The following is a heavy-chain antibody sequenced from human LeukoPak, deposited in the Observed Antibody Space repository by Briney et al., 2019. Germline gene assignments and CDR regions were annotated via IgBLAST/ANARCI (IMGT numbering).Heavy chain of an antibody. D-gene: IGHD3-3*01. CDR3: ARERFSLYYYYCMDV. Sequence: PSETLSLTCTVSGGSISSYYWRWIRQPAGKGLEWIGRIYTSGSTNYNPSLKSRVTMSVDTSKNQFSLKLSSVIAADTAVYYCARERFSLYYYYCMDVWGKGSTVTVSS. J-gene: IGHJ6*03. CDR2: IYTSGST. CDR1: GGSISSYY. V-gene: IGHV4-4*07.